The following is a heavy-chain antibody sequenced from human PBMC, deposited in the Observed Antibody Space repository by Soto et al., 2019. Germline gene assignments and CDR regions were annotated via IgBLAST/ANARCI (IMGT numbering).Heavy chain of an antibody. Sequence: ASVKVSCKASGYTFTSYYMHCVRQAPGQGLEWMGIINPSGGSTYYNPSLKGRVTISVDRSKNQFSLKLSSVTAADTAVYYCARSVIVVVPAAMSIWFDPWGQGTLVTVSS. CDR2: INPSGGST. J-gene: IGHJ5*02. D-gene: IGHD2-2*01. V-gene: IGHV1-46*01. CDR3: ARSVIVVVPAAMSIWFDP. CDR1: GYTFTSYY.